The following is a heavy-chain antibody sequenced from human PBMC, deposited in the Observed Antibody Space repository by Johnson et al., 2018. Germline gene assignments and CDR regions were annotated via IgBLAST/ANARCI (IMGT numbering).Heavy chain of an antibody. J-gene: IGHJ3*02. D-gene: IGHD3-22*01. CDR2: IRSKAYGGQT. V-gene: IGHV3-49*03. CDR1: GFTFGDYA. Sequence: EVRLVESGGGLVEPGRSLRLSCTASGFTFGDYAMSWFRQAPGKGLEWVGFIRSKAYGGQTEYAASVKGRFTIPRDDSKSIAHMQKNSLKTEDTAVYYCTQDQGDTMIVGAPFIWGQGTMVTVSS. CDR3: TQDQGDTMIVGAPFI.